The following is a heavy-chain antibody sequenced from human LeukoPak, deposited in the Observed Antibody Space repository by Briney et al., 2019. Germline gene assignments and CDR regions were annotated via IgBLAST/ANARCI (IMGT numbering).Heavy chain of an antibody. J-gene: IGHJ6*03. CDR3: ARGPPHRDYYYYLDV. CDR1: GYTFTSYG. Sequence: ASVKVSCKASGYTFTSYGISWVRQAPGQGLEWMGWISAYNGNTNYAQKLQGRVTMTTDTSTSTAYMELRSLRSDDTAVYYCARGPPHRDYYYYLDVWGTGTTVTVSS. D-gene: IGHD5-24*01. CDR2: ISAYNGNT. V-gene: IGHV1-18*01.